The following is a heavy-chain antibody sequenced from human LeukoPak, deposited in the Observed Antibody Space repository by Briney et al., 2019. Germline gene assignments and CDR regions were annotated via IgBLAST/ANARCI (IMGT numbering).Heavy chain of an antibody. V-gene: IGHV3-30-3*01. CDR1: GFTFSSYA. D-gene: IGHD3-10*01. J-gene: IGHJ4*02. Sequence: PGRSLRLSCAASGFTFSSYAMHWVRQAPGKGLEWVAVISYDGSNKYYADSVKGRFTISRDNSKNTLYLQMNSPRAEDTAVYYCARDGSGSYYKGDFDYWGQGTLVTVTS. CDR2: ISYDGSNK. CDR3: ARDGSGSYYKGDFDY.